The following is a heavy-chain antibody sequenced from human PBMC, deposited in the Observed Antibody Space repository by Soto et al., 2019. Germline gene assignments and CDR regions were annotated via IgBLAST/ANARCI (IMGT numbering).Heavy chain of an antibody. CDR1: GGSISSGDCY. Sequence: SETLSLTCTVSGGSISSGDCYWSWIRQVPKKGLEWIGYIYYSGSTYYNPSLKSRVAMSVDTSKNQFSLKLSSVTAADTAIYYCAREGRLATAGRFDYWGQGTLVTVSS. D-gene: IGHD6-13*01. V-gene: IGHV4-31*03. J-gene: IGHJ4*02. CDR3: AREGRLATAGRFDY. CDR2: IYYSGST.